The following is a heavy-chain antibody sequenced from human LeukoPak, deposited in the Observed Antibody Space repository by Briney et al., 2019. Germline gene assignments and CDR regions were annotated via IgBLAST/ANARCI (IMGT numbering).Heavy chain of an antibody. CDR1: GFSFSSDA. V-gene: IGHV3-23*01. D-gene: IGHD3-3*01. J-gene: IGHJ4*02. CDR2: ISGSGGST. CDR3: ARDSGGYYDFWSFDY. Sequence: GGSLRLSCAASGFSFSSDAMSWVRQAPGKGLEWVSAISGSGGSTYYADSVKGRFTISRDNSKNTLYLQMNSLRAEDTAVYYCARDSGGYYDFWSFDYWGQGTLVTVSS.